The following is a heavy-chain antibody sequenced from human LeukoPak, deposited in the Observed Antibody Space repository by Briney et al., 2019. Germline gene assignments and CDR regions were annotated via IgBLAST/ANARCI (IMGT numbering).Heavy chain of an antibody. D-gene: IGHD6-6*01. J-gene: IGHJ6*02. CDR2: IYYSGST. CDR3: ARRSETALEYSSSMYYYYYGMDV. Sequence: SETLSLTCTVSGGSISSYYWSWIRQPPGKGLEWIGFIYYSGSTNYHPSLKSRVTISVDTSKNQFSLKLSSVTAADTAVYYCARRSETALEYSSSMYYYYYGMDVWGQGTTVTVSS. V-gene: IGHV4-59*08. CDR1: GGSISSYY.